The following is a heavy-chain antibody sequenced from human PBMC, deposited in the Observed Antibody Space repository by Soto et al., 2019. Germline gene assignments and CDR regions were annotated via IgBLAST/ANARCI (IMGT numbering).Heavy chain of an antibody. D-gene: IGHD3-10*01. CDR1: GGSISSYY. CDR2: IYYSGST. J-gene: IGHJ3*02. V-gene: IGHV4-59*01. Sequence: PSETLSLTCTVSGGSISSYYWSWIRQPPGKGLEWIGYIYYSGSTNYNPSLKSRVTISVDTSKNQFSLKLSSVTAADTAVYYCARDMYYYGSGSDYWAFDIWGQGTMVTVS. CDR3: ARDMYYYGSGSDYWAFDI.